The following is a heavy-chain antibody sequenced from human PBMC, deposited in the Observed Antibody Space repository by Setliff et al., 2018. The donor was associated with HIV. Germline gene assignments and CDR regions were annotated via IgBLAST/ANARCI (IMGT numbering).Heavy chain of an antibody. CDR1: GGSFIGSSFQ. J-gene: IGHJ4*02. CDR2: IAYSGTTMYF. CDR3: ARGPPLAY. V-gene: IGHV4-39*07. Sequence: PSETLSLTCNVSGGSFIGSSFQSTWIRQAPGKGLEWIGDIAYSGTTMYFNYNPSLESRLSLSEDTSRDQFSLKLTSVTADDTGIYYCARGPPLAYWGQGLLVTVSS.